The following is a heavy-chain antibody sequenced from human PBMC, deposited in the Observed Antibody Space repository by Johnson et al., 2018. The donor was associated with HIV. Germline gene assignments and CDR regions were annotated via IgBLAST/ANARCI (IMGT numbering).Heavy chain of an antibody. J-gene: IGHJ3*02. V-gene: IGHV3-30*01. D-gene: IGHD1-1*01. CDR3: ARGYTWNDVSI. CDR2: ISNDGSNT. CDR1: GFTFSDYS. Sequence: VQLVESGGNVVQPGRSQRLSCAASGFTFSDYSMHWVRQAPGKGLEWVAFISNDGSNTYFADSVKGRFTISRDNFKNTVYLQMNSLRTVDTAVYYCARGYTWNDVSIWGQGTMVTVSS.